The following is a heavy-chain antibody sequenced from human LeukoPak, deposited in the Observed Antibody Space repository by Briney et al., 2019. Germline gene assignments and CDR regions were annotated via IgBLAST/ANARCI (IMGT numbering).Heavy chain of an antibody. CDR1: GGSISSGDYY. J-gene: IGHJ4*02. Sequence: SETLSLTCTVSGGSISSGDYYWSWIRQPPGKGLEWIGYIYHSGSTYYNPSLKSRVTISVDRSKNQFSLKLSSVTAADTAVYYCARGGYYDILTGYYRPLDYWGQGTLVTVSS. D-gene: IGHD3-9*01. CDR3: ARGGYYDILTGYYRPLDY. CDR2: IYHSGST. V-gene: IGHV4-30-2*01.